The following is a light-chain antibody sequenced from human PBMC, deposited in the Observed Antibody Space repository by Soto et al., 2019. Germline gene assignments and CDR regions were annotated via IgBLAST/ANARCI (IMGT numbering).Light chain of an antibody. CDR3: SSYTSRMTNV. V-gene: IGLV2-14*03. J-gene: IGLJ1*01. Sequence: VLSQTPSLSWAPGQPLTISCPGTRIDVGGYTSVSWYQHHPGKAPKLILYDVGDRPSGVSYRFSGSKSGNTASLTISGLQAADEADYFCSSYTSRMTNVFGSGTKVTVL. CDR2: DVG. CDR1: RIDVGGYTS.